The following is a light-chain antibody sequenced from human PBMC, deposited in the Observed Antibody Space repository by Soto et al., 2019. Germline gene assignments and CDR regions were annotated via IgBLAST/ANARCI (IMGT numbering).Light chain of an antibody. V-gene: IGKV3-20*01. J-gene: IGKJ4*01. Sequence: EIVLTQSPGTLSFSQGETATLSCRASQSVSSSYLAWYQQKPGQAPRRLIYGASSRATDIPDRFSGSGYGTDFTLTISSLEPEDFAVYYWQQYGSSLLTFGGGTKVEIK. CDR2: GAS. CDR1: QSVSSSY. CDR3: QQYGSSLLT.